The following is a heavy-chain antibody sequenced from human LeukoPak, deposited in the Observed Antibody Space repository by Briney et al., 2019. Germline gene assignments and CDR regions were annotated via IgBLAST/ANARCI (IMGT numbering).Heavy chain of an antibody. J-gene: IGHJ6*03. Sequence: GASVKVSCKASGGTLNWYAINWVRQAPGQGLEWMGRVIVTFGATKYAQKLQGRVTISADTSTNTAYMDLTSLRSEDTAVYYCARGPSVNYYMDVWGKGTTVIVSS. CDR1: GGTLNWYA. V-gene: IGHV1-69*06. CDR2: VIVTFGAT. CDR3: ARGPSVNYYMDV.